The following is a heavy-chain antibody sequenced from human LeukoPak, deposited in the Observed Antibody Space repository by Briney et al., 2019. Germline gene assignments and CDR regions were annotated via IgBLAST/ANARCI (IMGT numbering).Heavy chain of an antibody. CDR1: GFTFSNAW. J-gene: IGHJ4*02. CDR3: TTELVVVAATAYYFDY. D-gene: IGHD2-15*01. V-gene: IGHV3-15*07. CDR2: IKRKTDGGTT. Sequence: GGSLRLSRAASGFTFSNAWMNWVRQAPGKGLEWVGRIKRKTDGGTTDYAAPVKGRFTISRDDSKNTLYLQMNSLKTEDTAVYYCTTELVVVAATAYYFDYWGQGTLVTVSS.